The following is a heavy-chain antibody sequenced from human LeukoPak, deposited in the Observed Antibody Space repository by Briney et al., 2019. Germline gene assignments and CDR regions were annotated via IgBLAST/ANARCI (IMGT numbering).Heavy chain of an antibody. D-gene: IGHD3-16*01. CDR3: ARVSAVLSKHLIDY. CDR2: TRNKANSYTT. J-gene: IGHJ4*02. V-gene: IGHV3-72*01. Sequence: GGSLRLSCAASGFTFSDHYMDWVRQAPGKGLEWVGRTRNKANSYTTEYAASVKGRFTISRDDSKNSLYLQMNSLKTEDTAVYYCARVSAVLSKHLIDYWGQGTLVTVSS. CDR1: GFTFSDHY.